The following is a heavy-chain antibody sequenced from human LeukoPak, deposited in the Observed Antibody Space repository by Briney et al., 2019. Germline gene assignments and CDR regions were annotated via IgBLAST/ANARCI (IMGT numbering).Heavy chain of an antibody. Sequence: GRSLRLSCAASGFTFSSYGMHWVRQAPGKGLEWVAVIWYDGSNEYYADSVKGRFTISRDNSKNTLYLQMNSLRAEDTAVYYCARAIKGIAAAGKDYWGQGTLVTVSS. CDR1: GFTFSSYG. J-gene: IGHJ4*02. CDR3: ARAIKGIAAAGKDY. D-gene: IGHD6-13*01. V-gene: IGHV3-33*01. CDR2: IWYDGSNE.